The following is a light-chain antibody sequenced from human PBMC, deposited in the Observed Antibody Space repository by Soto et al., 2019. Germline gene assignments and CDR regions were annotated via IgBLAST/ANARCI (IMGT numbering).Light chain of an antibody. V-gene: IGLV7-46*01. CDR3: LLSYSGARPHVV. CDR1: TGAVTSGHY. CDR2: DTS. J-gene: IGLJ2*01. Sequence: QAVVTQEPSLTVSAGGTVTLTCGSSTGAVTSGHYPYWFQQKPGQAPRTLIYDTSNKHSWTPARFSGSLLGGKAALTLSGAQPEDEAEYYCLLSYSGARPHVVFGGGIKLTVL.